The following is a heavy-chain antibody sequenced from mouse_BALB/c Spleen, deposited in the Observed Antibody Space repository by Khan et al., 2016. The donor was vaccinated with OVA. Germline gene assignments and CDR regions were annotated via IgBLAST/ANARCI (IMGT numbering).Heavy chain of an antibody. V-gene: IGHV1-7*01. CDR2: INPTSDYT. CDR3: ARDRIYY. J-gene: IGHJ2*01. Sequence: VKLQESGAELAKPGASVKMSCKASGYTFTPYWMHWVKQRPGQGLEWIGYINPTSDYTDYNENFKDKATLSADKSSSTAYMQLSSLTSDDSAVYYCARDRIYYWGQGTTLTVSS. CDR1: GYTFTPYW.